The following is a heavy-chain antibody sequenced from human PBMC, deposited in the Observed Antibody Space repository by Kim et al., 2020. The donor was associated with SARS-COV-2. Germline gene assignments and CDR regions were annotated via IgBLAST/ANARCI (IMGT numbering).Heavy chain of an antibody. CDR3: ARVPSGDYDFWSGYYIVPPLGYV. J-gene: IGHJ6*02. V-gene: IGHV3-53*01. CDR2: IYSGGST. D-gene: IGHD3-3*01. Sequence: GGSLRLSCAASGFTVSSNYMSWVRQAPGKGLEWVSVIYSGGSTYYADSVKGRFTISRDNSKNTLYLQMNSLRAEDTAVYYCARVPSGDYDFWSGYYIVPPLGYVWGQGATVTVSS. CDR1: GFTVSSNY.